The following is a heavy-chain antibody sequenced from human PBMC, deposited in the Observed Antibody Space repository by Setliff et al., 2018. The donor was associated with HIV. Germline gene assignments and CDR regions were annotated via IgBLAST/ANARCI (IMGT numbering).Heavy chain of an antibody. V-gene: IGHV4-39*07. CDR2: ILHRGTT. CDR3: ARDGGTYAIGDAFDI. CDR1: GDSMINDRYF. J-gene: IGHJ3*02. D-gene: IGHD3-16*01. Sequence: SETLSLTCAVSGDSMINDRYFWSWSRQAPGKGLEWIGNILHRGTTYYNPSLNSRVTMSVDTSKNQFSLELSSVTAADTAVYYCARDGGTYAIGDAFDIWGQGTMVTVSS.